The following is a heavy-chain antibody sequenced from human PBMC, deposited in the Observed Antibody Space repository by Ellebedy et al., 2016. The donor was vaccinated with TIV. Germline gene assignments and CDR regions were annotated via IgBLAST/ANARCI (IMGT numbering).Heavy chain of an antibody. CDR2: VYYSGNT. J-gene: IGHJ2*01. Sequence: SETLSLTCTVSGGSLSNYPYYWGWIRQSPGKGLEWIGTVYYSGNTYYNPSLKSRVTISVDTSKNQFSLKLKSVTATDTAVYYCARSLLIFTFDRWYSDLWGRGTLSLSLQ. CDR3: ARSLLIFTFDRWYSDL. D-gene: IGHD3/OR15-3a*01. V-gene: IGHV4-39*01. CDR1: GGSLSNYPYY.